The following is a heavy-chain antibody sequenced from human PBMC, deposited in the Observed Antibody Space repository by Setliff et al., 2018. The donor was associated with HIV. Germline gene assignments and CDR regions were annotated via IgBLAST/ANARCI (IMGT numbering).Heavy chain of an antibody. CDR2: IYTSGTT. J-gene: IGHJ2*01. CDR3: AGRSYDNSDHYFDL. D-gene: IGHD3-22*01. CDR1: GGSISSGSYY. V-gene: IGHV4-61*02. Sequence: SETLSLTCTVSGGSISSGSYYWNWVRQPAGKGLEWIGRIYTSGTTNYNPSLKSRLTISMDTSKNQFSLELSSVTAAGTAVYYCAGRSYDNSDHYFDLWGRGTLVTVSS.